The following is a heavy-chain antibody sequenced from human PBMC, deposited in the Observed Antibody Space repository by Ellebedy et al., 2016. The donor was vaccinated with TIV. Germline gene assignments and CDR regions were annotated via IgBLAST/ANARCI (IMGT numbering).Heavy chain of an antibody. V-gene: IGHV3-11*01. CDR2: ISSSGSAI. D-gene: IGHD2-2*01. CDR1: GFTFSDYY. CDR3: AREGGYCSSTSCSSGSFDY. Sequence: GGSLRLSXVVSGFTFSDYYMTWIRQAPGKGLEWVSFISSSGSAIYYADSVKGRFTISRDNAKNSLYLQMNSLRAEDTAVYYCAREGGYCSSTSCSSGSFDYWGQGTLVTVSS. J-gene: IGHJ4*02.